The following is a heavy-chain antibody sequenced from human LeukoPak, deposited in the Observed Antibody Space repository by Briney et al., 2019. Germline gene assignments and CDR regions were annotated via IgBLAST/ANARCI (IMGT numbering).Heavy chain of an antibody. V-gene: IGHV4-39*07. D-gene: IGHD3-22*01. J-gene: IGHJ4*02. CDR1: GGSISSSSYY. CDR2: IYYSGST. Sequence: SSETLSLTCTVSGGSISSSSYYWGWLRQPPGKGLEWIGSIYYSGSTYYNPSLKSRVTISVDTSKNQFSLKLSSVTAADTAVYYCARAIYDSSGYGIDYWGQGTLVTVSS. CDR3: ARAIYDSSGYGIDY.